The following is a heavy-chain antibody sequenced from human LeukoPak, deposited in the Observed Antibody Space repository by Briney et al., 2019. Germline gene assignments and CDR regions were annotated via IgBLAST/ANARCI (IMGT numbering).Heavy chain of an antibody. CDR2: VFYTGSP. V-gene: IGHV4-59*01. CDR3: APVDGSDYDNRCYFDS. J-gene: IGHJ4*02. CDR1: GGFISTYY. Sequence: SQTLSLTCTLSGGFISTYYWAWVRQPPGQGLQWIGYVFYTGSPNYSPSLKDRATISVDTSNNRFSLMLTSVSAADSALYYCAPVDGSDYDNRCYFDSWGQGILVTVSS. D-gene: IGHD5-12*01.